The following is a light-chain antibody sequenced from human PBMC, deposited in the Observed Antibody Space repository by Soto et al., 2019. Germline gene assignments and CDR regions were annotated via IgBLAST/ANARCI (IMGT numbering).Light chain of an antibody. V-gene: IGKV3-20*01. CDR1: QSVSNDF. Sequence: EIVLTQSPGILSLSPGERATLSCRASQSVSNDFLAWYQQKPGQAPRLLIYGASTRATDVPDRFSGSGSGADFTLTISRLEPEDFAVYYCQQYGSSPPRTFGRGTMVE. J-gene: IGKJ1*01. CDR2: GAS. CDR3: QQYGSSPPRT.